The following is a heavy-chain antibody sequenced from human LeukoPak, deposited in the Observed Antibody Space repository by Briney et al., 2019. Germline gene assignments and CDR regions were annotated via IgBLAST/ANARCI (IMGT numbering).Heavy chain of an antibody. CDR1: GFTFSSYW. Sequence: GGSLRLSCAASGFTFSSYWMSWVRQAPGRGLEWVANIKQDGSEKYYVDSVKGRFTISRDNAKNSLYLQMNSLRAEDTAVYYCARVAGRSSWSRYYYYYYYMDVWGQGTLVTVSS. D-gene: IGHD6-13*01. V-gene: IGHV3-7*01. CDR3: ARVAGRSSWSRYYYYYYYMDV. CDR2: IKQDGSEK. J-gene: IGHJ6*03.